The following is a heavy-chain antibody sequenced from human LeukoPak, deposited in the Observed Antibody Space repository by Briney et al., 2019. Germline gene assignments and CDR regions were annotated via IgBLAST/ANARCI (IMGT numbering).Heavy chain of an antibody. CDR3: MRSSRSVPRSYSGI. J-gene: IGHJ4*01. CDR1: VFTFSNYA. D-gene: IGHD2-15*01. CDR2: ISNRGSST. Sequence: PGGSLRLSRGASVFTFSNYAMSWVRKAPGKGLEWVSGISNRGSSTYYANSVKGRFTISRDHSMSTLFMQMNSLRVEDTAVYCTMRSSRSVPRSYSGIWGQGNLVTVPS. V-gene: IGHV3-23*01.